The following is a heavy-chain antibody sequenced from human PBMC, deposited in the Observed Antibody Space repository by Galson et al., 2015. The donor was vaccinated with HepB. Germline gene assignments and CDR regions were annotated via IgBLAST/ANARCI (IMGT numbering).Heavy chain of an antibody. J-gene: IGHJ4*02. CDR3: ARWQAYCGGDCYRWSAFDY. V-gene: IGHV4-59*01. CDR2: IYYSGST. Sequence: ETLSLTCAVYGGSFSGYYWSWIRQPPGKGLEWIGYIYYSGSTNYNPSLKSRVTILVDTSKNQFSLRLSSVTAADTAVYYCARWQAYCGGDCYRWSAFDYWGQGTLVTVSS. D-gene: IGHD2-21*01. CDR1: GGSFSGYY.